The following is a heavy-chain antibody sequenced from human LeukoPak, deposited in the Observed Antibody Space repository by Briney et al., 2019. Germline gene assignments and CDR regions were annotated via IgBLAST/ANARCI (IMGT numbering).Heavy chain of an antibody. CDR2: IKQDGSEK. D-gene: IGHD3-22*01. V-gene: IGHV3-7*01. CDR3: AGHTDYYDSSGYPVDAFDI. Sequence: PGGSLTLSCAGSGFTFSRSWMSWVRQAPGKGLEWVANIKQDGSEKYYVDSVKGRFTISRDNAKNSLYLQMNSLRAEDTAVYYCAGHTDYYDSSGYPVDAFDIWGQGTMVTVSS. J-gene: IGHJ3*02. CDR1: GFTFSRSW.